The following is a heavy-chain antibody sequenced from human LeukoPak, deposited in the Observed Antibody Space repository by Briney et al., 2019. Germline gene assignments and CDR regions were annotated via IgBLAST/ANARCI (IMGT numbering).Heavy chain of an antibody. J-gene: IGHJ4*02. CDR2: IYTSGNT. Sequence: SETLSLTCTVSGGSISSYYWSWIRQPPGKGLEWIGHIYTSGNTNYNPSLKSRVTMSVGTSKNQFSLKLSSVTAADTAVYYCARLGFGDYPFDYWGQGTLVTVSS. V-gene: IGHV4-4*07. D-gene: IGHD4-17*01. CDR1: GGSISSYY. CDR3: ARLGFGDYPFDY.